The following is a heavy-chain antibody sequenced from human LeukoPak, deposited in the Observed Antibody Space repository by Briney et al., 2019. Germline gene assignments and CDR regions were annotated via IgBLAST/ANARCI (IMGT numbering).Heavy chain of an antibody. CDR2: IYSGGST. D-gene: IGHD2-2*01. CDR3: ARSTRAGAGPAGFDI. CDR1: GFTVSSNY. V-gene: IGHV3-53*01. Sequence: GGSLRLSCAASGFTVSSNYMNWARQALGKGLEWVSVIYSGGSTYYADSVKGRFTISRDNSKNTLFLQMNSLRAEDTAVYYCARSTRAGAGPAGFDIWGQGTMVTVSS. J-gene: IGHJ3*02.